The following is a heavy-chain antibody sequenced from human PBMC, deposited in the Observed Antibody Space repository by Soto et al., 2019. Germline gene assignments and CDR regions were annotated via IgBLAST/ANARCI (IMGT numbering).Heavy chain of an antibody. J-gene: IGHJ6*03. V-gene: IGHV1-8*01. CDR1: GYTFTSYD. CDR3: ARGVEQQPLYYYYYYYMDV. CDR2: MNPNSGNT. Sequence: ASVKVSCKASGYTFTSYDINWVRQATGQGLEWMGWMNPNSGNTGYAQKFQGRVTMTRNTSISTAYMKLSSLRSEDTAVYYCARGVEQQPLYYYYYYYMDVWGKGTTVTVSS. D-gene: IGHD6-13*01.